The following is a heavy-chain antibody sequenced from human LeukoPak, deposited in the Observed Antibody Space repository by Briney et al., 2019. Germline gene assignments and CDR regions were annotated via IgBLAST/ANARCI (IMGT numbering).Heavy chain of an antibody. CDR1: GFTFSSYA. Sequence: PGGSLRLSCAASGFTFSSYAMSWVRQAPGKGLEWVSAISGSGGSTYYADSVKGRFTISRDNSKNTLYLQMNSLRAEDTAVYYCAKDLYKAAAGFSGNWFDPWGQGTLVTVSS. V-gene: IGHV3-23*01. D-gene: IGHD6-13*01. J-gene: IGHJ5*02. CDR3: AKDLYKAAAGFSGNWFDP. CDR2: ISGSGGST.